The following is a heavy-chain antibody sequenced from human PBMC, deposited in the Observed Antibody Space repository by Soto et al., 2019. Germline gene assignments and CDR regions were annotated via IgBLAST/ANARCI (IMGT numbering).Heavy chain of an antibody. Sequence: ASVKVSCKASGGTFSSYAISWVRQAPGQGLEWMGGIIPIFGTANYAQKFQGRVTITADESTSTAYMELSSLRSEDTAVYYCARIGEGAMARDYWGQGTLVTVSS. D-gene: IGHD1-26*01. CDR2: IIPIFGTA. V-gene: IGHV1-69*13. J-gene: IGHJ4*02. CDR3: ARIGEGAMARDY. CDR1: GGTFSSYA.